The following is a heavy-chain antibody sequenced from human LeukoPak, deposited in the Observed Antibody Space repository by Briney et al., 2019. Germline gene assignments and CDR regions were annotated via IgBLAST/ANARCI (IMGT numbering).Heavy chain of an antibody. CDR3: AREYGDYGVDY. V-gene: IGHV3-48*04. CDR1: GFTFSSYS. J-gene: IGHJ4*02. D-gene: IGHD4-17*01. CDR2: ISSSSSTI. Sequence: GGSLRLSCAASGFTFSSYSMNWVRQAPGKGLEWVSYISSSSSTIYYADSVKGRFTISRDNAKNSLYLQMNSLRAEDTAVYYCAREYGDYGVDYWGQGTLVTVSS.